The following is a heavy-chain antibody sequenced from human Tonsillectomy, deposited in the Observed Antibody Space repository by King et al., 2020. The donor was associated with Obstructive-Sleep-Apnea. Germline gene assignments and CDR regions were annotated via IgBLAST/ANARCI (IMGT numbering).Heavy chain of an antibody. D-gene: IGHD3-10*01. J-gene: IGHJ2*01. V-gene: IGHV1-8*01. CDR2: MNPNSGNT. CDR1: GYIFTSYD. Sequence: QVQLVQSGAEVKKPGASVKVSCKASGYIFTSYDVNWVRQATGQGFEWMGWMNPNSGNTGYGQKFQGRVTMTRNTSISTAYMELSSLTSEDTAVYYCASRGSGSYNWHFDLWGRGTLVTVSS. CDR3: ASRGSGSYNWHFDL.